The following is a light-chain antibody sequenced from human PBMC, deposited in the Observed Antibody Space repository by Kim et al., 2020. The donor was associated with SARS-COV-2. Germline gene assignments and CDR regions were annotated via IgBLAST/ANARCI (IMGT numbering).Light chain of an antibody. Sequence: GQSVTISRTGTSSDVGGYNYVSWYQQHPGKAPKFMIYDVTKRPSGVPDRFSGSKSGNTASLTISGLQTEDEADYYCCSYAGSYTFVFGGGTQLTVL. J-gene: IGLJ3*02. CDR1: SSDVGGYNY. V-gene: IGLV2-11*01. CDR2: DVT. CDR3: CSYAGSYTFV.